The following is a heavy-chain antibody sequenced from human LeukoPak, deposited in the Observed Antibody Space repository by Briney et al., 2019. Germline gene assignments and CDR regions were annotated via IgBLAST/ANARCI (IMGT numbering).Heavy chain of an antibody. D-gene: IGHD3-10*01. V-gene: IGHV3-30*04. CDR2: ISYDGSNK. CDR1: GFTFSSYA. Sequence: PGGSLRLSCAASGFTFSSYAMSWVRQAPGKGLEWVAVISYDGSNKYYADSVKGRFTISRDSSKNTLSLQMNSLKAEDTAVYYCAKEGSYGSGSYPFDYWGQGTLVTVSS. CDR3: AKEGSYGSGSYPFDY. J-gene: IGHJ4*02.